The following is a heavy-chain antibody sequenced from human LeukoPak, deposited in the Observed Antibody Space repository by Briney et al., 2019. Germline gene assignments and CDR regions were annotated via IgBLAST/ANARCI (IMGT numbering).Heavy chain of an antibody. Sequence: SETLPETFTGCGGSIISNRQYSGGIRQPPGKGLEWIGNILYSGSTNYNPSLKSRVTISVDTSKNQFSLKLSSVPAADTAVYYYVRHLAGNSYHYYWPPGTLVTVSP. V-gene: IGHV4-39*01. J-gene: IGHJ4*02. CDR3: VRHLAGNSYHYY. CDR1: GGSIISNRQY. CDR2: ILYSGST. D-gene: IGHD2/OR15-2a*01.